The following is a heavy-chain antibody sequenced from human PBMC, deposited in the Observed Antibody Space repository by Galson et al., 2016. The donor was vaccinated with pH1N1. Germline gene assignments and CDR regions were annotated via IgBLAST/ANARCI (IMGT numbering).Heavy chain of an antibody. J-gene: IGHJ6*03. V-gene: IGHV1-18*01. CDR2: ISGHNGNA. CDR1: GYMFASYG. Sequence: SVKVSCKASGYMFASYGISWVRQAPGQGLEWMGWISGHNGNANYAQRLQDRLTMTTDTSTNTAYMELSSLRSEDTAVYYCARGPHYYNSYMDVWGKGTTVTVSS. CDR3: ARGPHYYNSYMDV.